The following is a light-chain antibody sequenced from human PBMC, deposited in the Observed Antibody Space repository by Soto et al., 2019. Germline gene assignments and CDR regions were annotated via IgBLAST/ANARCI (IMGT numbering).Light chain of an antibody. Sequence: EIVMTQSPVTLSVSPGERDTLSCRASHDVSSRLAWYQQKPGQAPRLLIYDASTRATGLPARFSGSGSGTEFTLTISSLQSEDFAAYYCQHYTNWPLTFGGGTKVEIK. CDR1: HDVSSR. J-gene: IGKJ4*01. V-gene: IGKV3-15*01. CDR2: DAS. CDR3: QHYTNWPLT.